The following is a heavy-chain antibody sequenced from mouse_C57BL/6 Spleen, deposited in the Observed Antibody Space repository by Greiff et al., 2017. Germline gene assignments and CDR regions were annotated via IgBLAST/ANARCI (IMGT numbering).Heavy chain of an antibody. Sequence: QVQLQQSGAELMKPGASVKLSCKATGYTFTGYWIEWVKQRPGHGLEWIGEILPGSGSTNYNEKFKGKATFTADTSSNTAYMQLSSLTTEDSAIYYCARDGSSYLSTGPWFADWGQGTLVTVSA. CDR2: ILPGSGST. D-gene: IGHD1-1*01. J-gene: IGHJ3*01. CDR1: GYTFTGYW. CDR3: ARDGSSYLSTGPWFAD. V-gene: IGHV1-9*01.